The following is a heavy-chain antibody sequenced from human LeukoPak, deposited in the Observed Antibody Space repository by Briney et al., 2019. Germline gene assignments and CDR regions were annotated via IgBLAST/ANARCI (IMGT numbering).Heavy chain of an antibody. D-gene: IGHD6-13*01. CDR3: ARDRGPPNIAAAPFGY. CDR2: INPNSGGT. Sequence: ASVKVSRKASGYTFTGYYMHWVRQAPGQGLEWMGWINPNSGGTNYAQKFQGRVTMTRDTSISTAYMELSRLRSDDTAVYYCARDRGPPNIAAAPFGYWGQGTLVTVSS. V-gene: IGHV1-2*02. J-gene: IGHJ4*02. CDR1: GYTFTGYY.